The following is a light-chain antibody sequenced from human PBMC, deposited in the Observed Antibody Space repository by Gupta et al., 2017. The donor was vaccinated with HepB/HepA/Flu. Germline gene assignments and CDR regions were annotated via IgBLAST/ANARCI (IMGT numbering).Light chain of an antibody. CDR1: SSDVGSYNR. Sequence: QSALPQPPSVSGSPGQSVTISCTGTSSDVGSYNRVSCYQQPPGTAPKLIIYDVNYRPAGVPDRFSASRSGNTASLTISGLKAEDDADYYCCANVHTSFYVFGTGTKVTVL. CDR2: DVN. J-gene: IGLJ1*01. V-gene: IGLV2-18*02. CDR3: CANVHTSFYV.